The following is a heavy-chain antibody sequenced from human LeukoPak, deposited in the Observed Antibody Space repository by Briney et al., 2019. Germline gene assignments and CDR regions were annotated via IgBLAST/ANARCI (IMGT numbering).Heavy chain of an antibody. J-gene: IGHJ4*02. Sequence: GGSLRLSCAASGFTFSNYWMHWVRQAPGKGLVWVSRIKSDGSSTTYADSVKGRFTISRDNAKDTLYLQMNSLRADDTAVYYCVRGPDCSGGSCYPGRFDYWGQGTLVTVSS. CDR3: VRGPDCSGGSCYPGRFDY. D-gene: IGHD2-15*01. V-gene: IGHV3-74*01. CDR2: IKSDGSST. CDR1: GFTFSNYW.